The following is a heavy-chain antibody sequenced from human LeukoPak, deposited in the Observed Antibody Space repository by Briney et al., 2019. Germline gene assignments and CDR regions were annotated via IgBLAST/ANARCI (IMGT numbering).Heavy chain of an antibody. CDR2: IIPILGIA. CDR1: GGTFSSYA. CDR3: ASGRYCSGGSCYPYYYYYYGMDV. V-gene: IGHV1-69*04. D-gene: IGHD2-15*01. J-gene: IGHJ6*02. Sequence: SVKVSCKASGGTFSSYAISWVRQAPGQGLEWMGRIIPILGIANYAQKFQGRVTITADKSTSTAYMELSSLRSEDTAVYYCASGRYCSGGSCYPYYYYYYGMDVWGQGTTVTVS.